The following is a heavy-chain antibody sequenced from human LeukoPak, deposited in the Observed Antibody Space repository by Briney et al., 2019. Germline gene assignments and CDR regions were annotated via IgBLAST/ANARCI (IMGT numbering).Heavy chain of an antibody. V-gene: IGHV3-48*01. Sequence: AGGSLGLSCAASGFTFSTYSMNWVRQAPGKGLEWLSYISSNSATIYYADSVKGRFTISRDNAKNSLYLQMNSLRAEDTAVYYCARDTRSLMDVWGQGTTVTVSS. J-gene: IGHJ6*02. CDR3: ARDTRSLMDV. CDR2: ISSNSATI. D-gene: IGHD3-16*02. CDR1: GFTFSTYS.